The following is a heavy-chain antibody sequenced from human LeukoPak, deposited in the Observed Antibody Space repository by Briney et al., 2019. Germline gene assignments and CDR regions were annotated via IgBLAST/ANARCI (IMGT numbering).Heavy chain of an antibody. CDR1: GFTFSSYW. J-gene: IGHJ4*02. Sequence: GGSLRLSCAASGFTFSSYWMSWVRQAPGKGLEWVANIKQDGSEKYYVDSVKGRFTISRDNAKNSLYLQMNSLRAEDTAVYYCAREGLGFSGSYYDYWGQGTLVTVSS. CDR2: IKQDGSEK. V-gene: IGHV3-7*01. D-gene: IGHD3-10*01. CDR3: AREGLGFSGSYYDY.